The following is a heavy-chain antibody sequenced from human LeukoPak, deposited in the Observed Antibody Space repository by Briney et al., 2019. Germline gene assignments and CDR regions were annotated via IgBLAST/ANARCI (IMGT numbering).Heavy chain of an antibody. D-gene: IGHD2-2*01. CDR2: MNEYGTEK. V-gene: IGHV3-7*01. Sequence: PGGSLRLSCAASGFVFSDYGMHWVRQAPGKGLEWVSNMNEYGTEKYYVDSVRGRFTISRDNAENSLFLHMNSLRVEDTAVYRCARVLYGSRVNVIDSWGPGILVTVSS. CDR3: ARVLYGSRVNVIDS. CDR1: GFVFSDYG. J-gene: IGHJ4*02.